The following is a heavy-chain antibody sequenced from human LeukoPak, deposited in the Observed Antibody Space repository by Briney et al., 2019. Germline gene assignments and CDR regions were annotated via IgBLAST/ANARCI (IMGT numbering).Heavy chain of an antibody. D-gene: IGHD5-12*01. CDR3: ARDLSHSGYDYTHFDY. CDR1: GFIFRSYS. CDR2: ISSSSSYI. J-gene: IGHJ4*02. V-gene: IGHV3-21*04. Sequence: PGGSLRLSCAASGFIFRSYSMNWVRQAPGKGLEWVSCISSSSSYIYYADSVKGRITISRDNAKNSLYLQMNSLRAEDTALYYCARDLSHSGYDYTHFDYWGQGTLVTVSS.